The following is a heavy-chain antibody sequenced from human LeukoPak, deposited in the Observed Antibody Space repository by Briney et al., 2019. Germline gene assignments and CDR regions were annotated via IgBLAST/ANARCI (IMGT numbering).Heavy chain of an antibody. V-gene: IGHV3-11*04. CDR2: IGSSGSSI. Sequence: GGSLRLSCAASGFTFSDYYMSWIRQAPGKGLEWVSYIGSSGSSISYADSVKGRFTISRDNAKNSLYLQMNSLRAEDTAVYYCARWAGAILTDYWGQGTLVTVSS. D-gene: IGHD1-26*01. J-gene: IGHJ4*02. CDR3: ARWAGAILTDY. CDR1: GFTFSDYY.